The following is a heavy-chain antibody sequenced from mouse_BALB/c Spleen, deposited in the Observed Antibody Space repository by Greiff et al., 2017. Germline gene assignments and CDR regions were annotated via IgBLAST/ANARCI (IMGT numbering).Heavy chain of an antibody. CDR3: ARGATPTFDY. V-gene: IGHV1-31*01. J-gene: IGHJ2*01. D-gene: IGHD1-2*01. CDR1: GYSFTGYY. Sequence: DVKLVESGPELVKPGASVKISCKASGYSFTGYYMHWVKQSHVKSLEWIGRINPYNGATSYNQNFKDKASLTVDKSSSTAYMELHSLTSEDSAVYYCARGATPTFDYWGQGTTLTVSS. CDR2: INPYNGAT.